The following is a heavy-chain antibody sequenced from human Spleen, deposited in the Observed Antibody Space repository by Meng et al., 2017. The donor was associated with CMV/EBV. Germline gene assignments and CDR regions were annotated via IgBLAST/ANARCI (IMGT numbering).Heavy chain of an antibody. J-gene: IGHJ4*02. D-gene: IGHD6-13*01. CDR2: ISGSSGRI. V-gene: IGHV3-11*04. CDR3: ARVPYSSSWSPFDY. CDR1: GFTFSDYY. Sequence: GFTFSDYYMTWIRQAPGKVLEWLSNISGSSGRIYYADSVKGRFTVSRDNAKNSVYLQMNSLRAEDTAVYYCARVPYSSSWSPFDYWGQGTLVTVSS.